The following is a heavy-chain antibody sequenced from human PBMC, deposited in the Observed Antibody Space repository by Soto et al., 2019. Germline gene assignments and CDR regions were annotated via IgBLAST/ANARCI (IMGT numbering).Heavy chain of an antibody. J-gene: IGHJ5*02. Sequence: SLSLTCSVSGAALNSGNYYWSWIRQVPGKGLEWIGHIYVTGAVDYNPSLRDRITISQDTSERQFSLNLRLVTAADTAVYYCARLRIATNNYKWFDPWGQGTLVTVSS. V-gene: IGHV4-31*03. CDR2: IYVTGAV. D-gene: IGHD2-21*01. CDR1: GAALNSGNYY. CDR3: ARLRIATNNYKWFDP.